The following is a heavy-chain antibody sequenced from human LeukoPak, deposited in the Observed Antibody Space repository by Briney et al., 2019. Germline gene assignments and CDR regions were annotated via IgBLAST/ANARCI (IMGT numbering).Heavy chain of an antibody. CDR2: VSDDGSNK. V-gene: IGHV3-30*04. CDR3: ARSVWLDY. CDR1: GFTFSSHA. D-gene: IGHD2-21*01. Sequence: GGSLRLSCAASGFTFSSHAMHWVRQAPGKGLEWVAVVSDDGSNKHYSDSVKGRFTISRDSSKNTLYLQMNSLRAEDTAVYYCARSVWLDYWGQGTLVTVSS. J-gene: IGHJ4*02.